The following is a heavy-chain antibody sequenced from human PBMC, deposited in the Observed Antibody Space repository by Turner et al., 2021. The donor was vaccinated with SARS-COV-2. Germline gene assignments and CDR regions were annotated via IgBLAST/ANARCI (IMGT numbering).Heavy chain of an antibody. CDR2: FDPEDGET. CDR1: GYTLIALS. Sequence: VQLVQSGAEVKKPGAPVKVSCKVSGYTLIALSMHWVRPAPGKGLEWMGGFDPEDGETISAQKFQGRVTMTEDTSTDTAYMGLSSLRSEDTAVYYCATGYAYCGGDCSIHYWGQGTLVTVSS. CDR3: ATGYAYCGGDCSIHY. D-gene: IGHD2-21*02. J-gene: IGHJ4*02. V-gene: IGHV1-24*01.